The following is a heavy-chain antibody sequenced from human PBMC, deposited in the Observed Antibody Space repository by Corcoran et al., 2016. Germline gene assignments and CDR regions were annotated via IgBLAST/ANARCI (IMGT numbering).Heavy chain of an antibody. Sequence: QVQLVQSGAEVKKPGASVKVSCKASGYTFTSYGISWVRQAPGQGLEWMGWISAYNGNTNYAQKLQGRVTMTTDTSTSTAYMELRSLGSDDTAVDYCARTTDPASHYYGSGSYRYGMDVWGQGTTVTVSS. CDR3: ARTTDPASHYYGSGSYRYGMDV. CDR1: GYTFTSYG. D-gene: IGHD3-10*01. V-gene: IGHV1-18*01. J-gene: IGHJ6*02. CDR2: ISAYNGNT.